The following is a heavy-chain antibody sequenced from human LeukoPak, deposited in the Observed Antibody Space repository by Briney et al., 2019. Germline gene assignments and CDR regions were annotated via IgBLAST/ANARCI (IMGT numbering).Heavy chain of an antibody. CDR1: GYTFTSYY. Sequence: ASVKVSCKASGYTFTSYYMHWVRQAPGQGLEWMGIINPSGGSTSYAQKFQGRVTMTRDTSTSTVYMELSSLRSEDTAVYYCIAEPADGMDVWGQGTTATVSS. J-gene: IGHJ6*02. D-gene: IGHD6-13*01. V-gene: IGHV1-46*01. CDR2: INPSGGST. CDR3: IAEPADGMDV.